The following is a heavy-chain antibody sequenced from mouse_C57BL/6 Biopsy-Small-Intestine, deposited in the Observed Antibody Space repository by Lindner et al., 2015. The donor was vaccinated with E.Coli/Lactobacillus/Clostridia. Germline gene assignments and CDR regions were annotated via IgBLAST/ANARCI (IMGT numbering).Heavy chain of an antibody. CDR2: IIPSFGTV. CDR1: GGTSSTYL. D-gene: IGHD2-2*01. V-gene: IGHV1S14*01. Sequence: VKVSCKASGGTSSTYLSAGYDRAPGQGLEWMGGIIPSFGTVNYAQKFQGRVTITADKSTSTAYMELSRLRSEDTAVYYCARVSDSTMVRGVIINSGDYYYMDVWGKGTTVTVSS. J-gene: IGHJ1*03. CDR3: ARVSDSTMVRGVIINSGDYYYMDV.